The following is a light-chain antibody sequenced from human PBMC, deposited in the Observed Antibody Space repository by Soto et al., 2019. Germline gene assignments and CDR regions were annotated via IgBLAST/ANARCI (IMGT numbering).Light chain of an antibody. V-gene: IGKV3-15*01. CDR1: QSVSSN. Sequence: EIVMTQSPATLSVSPGERATLSCRASQSVSSNLAWYQQKPGQAPRLLIYGASTRANGMPARFSGSGSVTDFTLTLSSLQSEDFAVYYCQQYNNWPPGSFGQGTKVEI. J-gene: IGKJ1*01. CDR3: QQYNNWPPGS. CDR2: GAS.